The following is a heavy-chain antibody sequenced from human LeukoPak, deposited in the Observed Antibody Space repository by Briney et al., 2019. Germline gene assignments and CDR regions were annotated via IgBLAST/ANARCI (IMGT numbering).Heavy chain of an antibody. CDR3: AKDLLLYLGFDY. CDR1: GFTFSSYA. D-gene: IGHD3-10*01. Sequence: GGSLRLSCAASGFTFSSYAMSWVRQAPGKGLEWVSGFSGSGVSGKYADSVKGRFTISRDNSKNTLYLQMNSLRAEDTAVYYCAKDLLLYLGFDYWGQGTLVTVSP. CDR2: FSGSGVSG. V-gene: IGHV3-23*01. J-gene: IGHJ4*02.